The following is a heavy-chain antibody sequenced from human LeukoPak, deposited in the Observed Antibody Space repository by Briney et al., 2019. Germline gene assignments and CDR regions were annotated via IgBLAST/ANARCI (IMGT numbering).Heavy chain of an antibody. CDR2: IKQDGSEK. V-gene: IGHV3-7*01. CDR1: GFTFSSYW. CDR3: ARDPTMTTVTRPVYYMDV. D-gene: IGHD4-17*01. J-gene: IGHJ6*03. Sequence: GGSLRLSCAASGFTFSSYWMSWVRQAPGKGLEWVANIKQDGSEKYYVDSVKGRFTISRDNAKNSLYLQMNSLRAEDTAVYYCARDPTMTTVTRPVYYMDVWGKGTTVTVSS.